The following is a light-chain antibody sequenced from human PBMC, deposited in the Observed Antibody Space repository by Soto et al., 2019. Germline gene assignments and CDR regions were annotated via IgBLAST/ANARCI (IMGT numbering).Light chain of an antibody. J-gene: IGKJ3*01. Sequence: DIVLTRSPLSLPVTPGEPASISCRSSQSLLHRNGYDYVDWYLQKPGQPPQLLIYLGSNRASGVPDRFSGCGAGTDFTLEISRVEAEDVGVYYCMQGLQTSFGPGTKVDSK. CDR1: QSLLHRNGYDY. V-gene: IGKV2-28*01. CDR2: LGS. CDR3: MQGLQTS.